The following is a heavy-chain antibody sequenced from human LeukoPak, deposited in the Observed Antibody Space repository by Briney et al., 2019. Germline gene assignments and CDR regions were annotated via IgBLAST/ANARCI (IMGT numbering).Heavy chain of an antibody. Sequence: GGSLRLSCAASGFTFNTYAMSWVRQAPGKGLEWVSGISASGGSTYYADSVKGRFTISRDNSKNTLYLQMNSLRAEDTAVYYCARDKVGTLDVWGKGTTVTVSS. V-gene: IGHV3-23*01. CDR1: GFTFNTYA. CDR3: ARDKVGTLDV. J-gene: IGHJ6*04. CDR2: ISASGGST.